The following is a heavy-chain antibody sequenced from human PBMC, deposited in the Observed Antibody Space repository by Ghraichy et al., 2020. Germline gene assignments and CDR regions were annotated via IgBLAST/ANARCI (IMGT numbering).Heavy chain of an antibody. CDR1: GGSISSSSYY. CDR3: AMQYSSSWYQGDY. V-gene: IGHV4-39*01. J-gene: IGHJ4*02. D-gene: IGHD6-13*01. Sequence: SETLSLTCTVSGGSISSSSYYWGWIRQPPGKGLEWIGSIYYSGSTYYNPSLKSRVTISVDTSKNQFSLKLSSVTAADTAVYYCAMQYSSSWYQGDYWGQGTLVTVSS. CDR2: IYYSGST.